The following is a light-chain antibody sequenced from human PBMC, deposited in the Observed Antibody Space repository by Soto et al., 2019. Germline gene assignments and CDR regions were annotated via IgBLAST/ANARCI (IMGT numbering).Light chain of an antibody. V-gene: IGKV1-27*01. J-gene: IGKJ5*01. CDR2: SAS. CDR1: QDISNY. Sequence: DIQMTQSPSSLSASVGDRITITCRASQDISNYLAWYHQKPGKVPKLLIYSASTLQSVFPSRFSGSGSGTDFTLTISSLQPEDVATYFCQKYNSALTFGQGKRLEIK. CDR3: QKYNSALT.